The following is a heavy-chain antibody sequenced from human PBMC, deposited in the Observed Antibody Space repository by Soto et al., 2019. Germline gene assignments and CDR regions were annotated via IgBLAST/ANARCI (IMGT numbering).Heavy chain of an antibody. J-gene: IGHJ6*02. CDR3: AKDIFGVVIIRYYYYGMDV. V-gene: IGHV3-23*01. CDR2: ISGSGGST. D-gene: IGHD3-3*01. Sequence: GGSLRLSCAASGFTFSSYAMSWVRQAPGKGLEWVSAISGSGGSTYYADSVKGRFTISRDNSKNTLYLQMNSLRAEDTAVYYCAKDIFGVVIIRYYYYGMDVWGQGTTVTVSS. CDR1: GFTFSSYA.